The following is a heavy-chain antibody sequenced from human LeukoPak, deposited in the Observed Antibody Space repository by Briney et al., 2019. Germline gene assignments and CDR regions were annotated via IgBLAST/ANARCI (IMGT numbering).Heavy chain of an antibody. CDR3: AKDTTTQDAFDI. V-gene: IGHV1-2*02. J-gene: IGHJ3*02. Sequence: VGWIKPNTGCTHYAQRFQGRVTLTRDTSINTAYMDLYRLTSDDTAVYYCAKDTTTQDAFDIWGQGTMVTVSS. D-gene: IGHD4-17*01. CDR2: IKPNTGCT.